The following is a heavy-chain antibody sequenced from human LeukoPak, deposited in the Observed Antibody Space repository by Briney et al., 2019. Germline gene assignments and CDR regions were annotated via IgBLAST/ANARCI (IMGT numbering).Heavy chain of an antibody. J-gene: IGHJ4*02. CDR3: AKEHFWVAATTPHFDY. CDR1: GFTFSGYG. CDR2: IRYDGANT. Sequence: GGSLRLSCAASGFTFSGYGMYWVRQAPGKGLEWVTSIRYDGANTYYADSAKGRFTISRDNSKNTLYLQMNSLSGEDTAVYYCAKEHFWVAATTPHFDYWGQGTLVTVSS. D-gene: IGHD2-15*01. V-gene: IGHV3-30*02.